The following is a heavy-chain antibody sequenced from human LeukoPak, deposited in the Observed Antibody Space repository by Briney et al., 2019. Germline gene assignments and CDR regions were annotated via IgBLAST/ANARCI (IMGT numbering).Heavy chain of an antibody. D-gene: IGHD4-17*01. CDR3: AREYGDHAFDC. CDR1: GGSISRSSYY. V-gene: IGHV4-39*01. J-gene: IGHJ4*02. Sequence: SETLSLTCTVSGGSISRSSYYWGWIRQPPGKGLEWIGSFYYSGSTYYNPSLKSRVTISVDTSKNQFSLKLSSVTAADTAVYFCAREYGDHAFDCWGQGTLVTVSS. CDR2: FYYSGST.